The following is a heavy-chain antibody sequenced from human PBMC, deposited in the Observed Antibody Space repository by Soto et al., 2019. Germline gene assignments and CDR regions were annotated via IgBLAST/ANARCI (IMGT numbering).Heavy chain of an antibody. D-gene: IGHD4-4*01. CDR1: GFTFSGYW. CDR3: ARAPYSNAWYRFDL. Sequence: GGSLRLSCEASGFTFSGYWMSWVRQAPGKGLEWVADIKHDGSVQYYVDSVKGRLTISRDNAKKQLYLQMNGLRAEDTALYYCARAPYSNAWYRFDLWGQGTLVTVS. CDR2: IKHDGSVQ. V-gene: IGHV3-7*03. J-gene: IGHJ4*02.